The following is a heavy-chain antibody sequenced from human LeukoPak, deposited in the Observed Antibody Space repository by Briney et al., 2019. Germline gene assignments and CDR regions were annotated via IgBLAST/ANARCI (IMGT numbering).Heavy chain of an antibody. CDR3: ARDRRSSWYYWFDP. CDR1: GYTFTGYY. D-gene: IGHD6-13*01. V-gene: IGHV1-2*02. J-gene: IGHJ5*02. CDR2: INPYSGGT. Sequence: GASVKVSCKASGYTFTGYYMHWVRQAPGQGLEWMGWINPYSGGTNYAQKFQGRVTMTRDTSINTAYMELSSLRSEDTAVYYCARDRRSSWYYWFDPWGQGTLVTVSS.